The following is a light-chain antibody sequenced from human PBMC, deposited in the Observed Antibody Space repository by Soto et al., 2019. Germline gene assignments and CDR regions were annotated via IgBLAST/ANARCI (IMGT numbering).Light chain of an antibody. Sequence: DIQMTQSPSSLSASVGDRVTITCRASQAINNYLAWYQQKPGRVPKLLIYYTSTLQSGVPSRFSGSGSGTDFTLTISSLQPEDAETYYCQKYHGAPWAFGQGAKVEIK. CDR1: QAINNY. J-gene: IGKJ1*01. V-gene: IGKV1-27*01. CDR3: QKYHGAPWA. CDR2: YTS.